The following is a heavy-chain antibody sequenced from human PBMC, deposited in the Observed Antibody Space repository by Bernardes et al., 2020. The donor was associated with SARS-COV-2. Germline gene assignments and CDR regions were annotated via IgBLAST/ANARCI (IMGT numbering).Heavy chain of an antibody. Sequence: SETLSLTCTVSGGSISSYYWSWIRQPPGKGLEWIGYIYYSGSTNYNPSLKSRVTISVDTSKNQFSLKLSSVTAADTAVYYCARDPVVPAAMGYYYYGMDVWGQGTTVTVSS. D-gene: IGHD2-2*01. V-gene: IGHV4-59*01. CDR3: ARDPVVPAAMGYYYYGMDV. J-gene: IGHJ6*02. CDR1: GGSISSYY. CDR2: IYYSGST.